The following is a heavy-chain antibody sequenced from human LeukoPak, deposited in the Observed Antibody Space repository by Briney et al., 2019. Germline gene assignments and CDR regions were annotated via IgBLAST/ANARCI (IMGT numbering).Heavy chain of an antibody. D-gene: IGHD1-26*01. Sequence: ASVKVSCKASGYTFTSYGISWVRQAPGQGLECMGWISAYNGNTNYAQKLQGRVTMTTDTSTSTAYMELRSLRSDDTAVYYCARDGYSGSYYVYYYYYMDVWGKGTTVTVSS. CDR3: ARDGYSGSYYVYYYYYMDV. CDR1: GYTFTSYG. V-gene: IGHV1-18*01. J-gene: IGHJ6*03. CDR2: ISAYNGNT.